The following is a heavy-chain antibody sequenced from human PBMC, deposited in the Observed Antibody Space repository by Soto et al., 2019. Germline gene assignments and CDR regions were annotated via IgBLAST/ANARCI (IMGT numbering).Heavy chain of an antibody. CDR2: INPNGGST. CDR1: GYTFTSYY. Sequence: QVQLVQSGAEVKNPGASVTVSCRASGYTFTSYYIHWVRQAPGQGLEWMAIINPNGGSTNYAQRCQGSVTVTRDTSTSIVYMELSSLRSEDTAVYYCIRGLGSGDYWGQGTLVTVSS. CDR3: IRGLGSGDY. J-gene: IGHJ4*02. D-gene: IGHD3-10*01. V-gene: IGHV1-46*03.